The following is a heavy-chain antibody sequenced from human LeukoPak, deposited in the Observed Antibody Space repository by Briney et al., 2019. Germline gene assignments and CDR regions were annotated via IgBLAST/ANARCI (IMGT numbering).Heavy chain of an antibody. CDR3: ARNSDVIFFDW. CDR2: INAGNGNT. CDR1: GYTFTSYG. J-gene: IGHJ4*02. Sequence: ASVKVSCKASGYTFTSYGISWVRQAPGQRLEWMGWINAGNGNTKYSQKFQGRVTITRDTSASTAYMELSSLRSEDTAVYYCARNSDVIFFDWWGQGTLVTVSS. V-gene: IGHV1-3*01. D-gene: IGHD3-9*01.